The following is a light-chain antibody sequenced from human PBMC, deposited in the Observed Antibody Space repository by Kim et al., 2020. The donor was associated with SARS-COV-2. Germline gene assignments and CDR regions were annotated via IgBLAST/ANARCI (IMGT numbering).Light chain of an antibody. Sequence: QPVLTQPPSVSGAPGQRVTISCTGSSSNIGAGYDVHWYQQLPGTAPKLLIYGNSNRPSGVPDRFSGSKSGTSASLAFTGLQAEDEADYYCQSYDSSLSGWVFGGGTQLTVL. CDR2: GNS. J-gene: IGLJ3*02. CDR1: SSNIGAGYD. CDR3: QSYDSSLSGWV. V-gene: IGLV1-40*01.